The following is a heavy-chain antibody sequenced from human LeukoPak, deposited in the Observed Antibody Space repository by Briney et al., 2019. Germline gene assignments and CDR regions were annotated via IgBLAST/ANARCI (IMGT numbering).Heavy chain of an antibody. J-gene: IGHJ4*02. D-gene: IGHD3-22*01. V-gene: IGHV3-7*01. Sequence: GGSLRLSCAASGFTFTTYWMGWVRQAPGKGLEWVANIKQDGSEQYYVDSVKGRFTISRDNAKNSLSLQMNSLRAEDTAVYYCARDYYDSSGYYPWGYWGQGTLVTVSS. CDR1: GFTFTTYW. CDR2: IKQDGSEQ. CDR3: ARDYYDSSGYYPWGY.